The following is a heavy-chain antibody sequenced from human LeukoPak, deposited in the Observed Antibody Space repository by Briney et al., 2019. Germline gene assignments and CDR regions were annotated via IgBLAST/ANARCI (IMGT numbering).Heavy chain of an antibody. D-gene: IGHD3-16*02. CDR3: ARGVLRLGELSS. CDR2: IYYSGST. V-gene: IGHV4-30-4*08. CDR1: GGSTSSGDYY. Sequence: SQTLSLTCTVSGGSTSSGDYYWSWIRQPPGKGLEWIGYIYYSGSTYYNPSLKSRVTISVDTSKNQFSLKLSSVTAADTAVYYCARGVLRLGELSSWGQGTLVTVSS. J-gene: IGHJ5*02.